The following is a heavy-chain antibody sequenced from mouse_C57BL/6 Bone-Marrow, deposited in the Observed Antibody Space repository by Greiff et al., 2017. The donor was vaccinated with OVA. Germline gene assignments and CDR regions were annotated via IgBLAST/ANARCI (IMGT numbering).Heavy chain of an antibody. CDR2: ISDGGSYT. CDR3: ARDLYDGYDENYFDY. J-gene: IGHJ2*01. CDR1: GFTFSSYA. D-gene: IGHD2-3*01. Sequence: EVQLMESGGGLVKPGGSLKLSCAASGFTFSSYAMSWVRQTPEKRLEWVATISDGGSYTYYQDNVKGRFTISRDNAKNNLYLQMSHLKSEDTAMYYCARDLYDGYDENYFDYWGQGTTLTVSS. V-gene: IGHV5-4*01.